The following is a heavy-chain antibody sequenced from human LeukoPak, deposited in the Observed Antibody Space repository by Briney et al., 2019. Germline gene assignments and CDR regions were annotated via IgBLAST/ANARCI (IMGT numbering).Heavy chain of an antibody. V-gene: IGHV1-2*02. CDR1: GYTFTGYY. J-gene: IGHJ5*02. D-gene: IGHD3-10*01. CDR2: INPNSGDT. CDR3: ARGDYYGSPKVVAA. Sequence: ASVKVSCKASGYTFTGYYMHWVRQAPGQGLEWIGWINPNSGDTNYAQKFQDRVTMTRDTSISTAYIELNFLRSDDTAVFYCARGDYYGSPKVVAAWGQGTLVTVSS.